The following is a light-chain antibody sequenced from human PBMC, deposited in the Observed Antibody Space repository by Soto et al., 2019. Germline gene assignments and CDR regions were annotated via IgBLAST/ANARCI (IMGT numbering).Light chain of an antibody. CDR3: QQRRDWPIT. V-gene: IGKV3-11*01. CDR2: DAS. J-gene: IGKJ4*01. Sequence: IVLTQSPATLSLSPGERATLSCRASQNVVTSLSWFQQKPGQVPRLLIYDASNRATGIPARFSGSGSGADFPLIINSLEPEDFAVYYWQQRRDWPITFGGGTKVQIK. CDR1: QNVVTS.